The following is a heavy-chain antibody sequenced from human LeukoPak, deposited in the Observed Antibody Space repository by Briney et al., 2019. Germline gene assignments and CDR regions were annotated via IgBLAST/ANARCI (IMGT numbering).Heavy chain of an antibody. J-gene: IGHJ3*02. CDR1: GFTFSSYA. D-gene: IGHD6-13*01. V-gene: IGHV3-30*04. Sequence: PGGSLRLSCAASGFTFSSYAMHWVRQAPGKGLGWVAVISYDGSNKYYADSVKGRFTISRDNSKNTLYLQMNSLGAEDTAVYYCARFSGIAAAGLDAFDIWGQGTMVSVSS. CDR2: ISYDGSNK. CDR3: ARFSGIAAAGLDAFDI.